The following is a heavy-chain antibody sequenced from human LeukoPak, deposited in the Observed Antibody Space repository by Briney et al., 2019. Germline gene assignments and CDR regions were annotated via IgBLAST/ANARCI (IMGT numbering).Heavy chain of an antibody. CDR3: ARGGGYYDSSGYDY. CDR2: IYSGGST. Sequence: QTGGSLRLSCAASGFTVRSYSMSWVRQAPMKGLEWVSVIYSGGSTYYADSVKGRFTISRDNSKNTLYLQMNSLRAEDTAVYYCARGGGYYDSSGYDYWGQGTLVTVSS. CDR1: GFTVRSYS. V-gene: IGHV3-66*01. D-gene: IGHD3-22*01. J-gene: IGHJ4*02.